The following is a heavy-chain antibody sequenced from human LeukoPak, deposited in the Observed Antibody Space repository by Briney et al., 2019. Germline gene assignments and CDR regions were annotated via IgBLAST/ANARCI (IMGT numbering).Heavy chain of an antibody. Sequence: SVKVSCKASGGTFSSYAISWVRQAPGQGLEWMGRIIPIFGIANYAQKFQGRVTITADKSTSTAYMELSSLRSEDTAVYYCASGEGATPSLFDYWGQGTLVTVSS. CDR3: ASGEGATPSLFDY. CDR2: IIPIFGIA. V-gene: IGHV1-69*04. J-gene: IGHJ4*02. CDR1: GGTFSSYA. D-gene: IGHD1-26*01.